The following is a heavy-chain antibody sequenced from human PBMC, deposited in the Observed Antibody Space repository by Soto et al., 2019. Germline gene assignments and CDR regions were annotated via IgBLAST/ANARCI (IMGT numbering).Heavy chain of an antibody. CDR1: GGSISISNW. Sequence: QVQLQESGPGLVKPSETLSLTCAVSGGSISISNWWSWFRQTPGKGLVWIGQIHHSGNANYSPSLTSRTTISVPKSKNKFSLKMTSVTAADTAVDYCARGGYYFYMDVWGKGTTVTVSS. CDR3: ARGGYYFYMDV. V-gene: IGHV4-4*02. D-gene: IGHD1-26*01. CDR2: IHHSGNA. J-gene: IGHJ6*03.